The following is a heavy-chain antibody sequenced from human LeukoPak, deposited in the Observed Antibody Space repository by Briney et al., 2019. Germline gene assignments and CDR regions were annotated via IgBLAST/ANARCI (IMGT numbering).Heavy chain of an antibody. CDR2: IYYSGST. V-gene: IGHV4-59*08. D-gene: IGHD6-13*01. Sequence: SETLSLTCTVSGGSISSHYWSWIRQPPGKGLEWIGYIYYSGSTNYNPSLKSRVTISVDTSKNQFSLKLSSVTAADTAVYYCARLGSSPTIDYWGQGTLVTVSS. CDR1: GGSISSHY. CDR3: ARLGSSPTIDY. J-gene: IGHJ4*02.